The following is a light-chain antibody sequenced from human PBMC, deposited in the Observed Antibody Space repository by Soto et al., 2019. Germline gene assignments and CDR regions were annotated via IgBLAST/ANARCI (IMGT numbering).Light chain of an antibody. CDR3: QVWDSSSDPYVV. CDR2: YDS. V-gene: IGLV3-21*04. CDR1: NIGSKS. Sequence: ELTQPPSVSVAPGKTARITCGGNNIGSKSVHWYQQKPGQAPVLVIYYDSDRPSGIPERFSGSNSGNTATLTISRVEAGDEADYYCQVWDSSSDPYVVFGGGTQLTVL. J-gene: IGLJ2*01.